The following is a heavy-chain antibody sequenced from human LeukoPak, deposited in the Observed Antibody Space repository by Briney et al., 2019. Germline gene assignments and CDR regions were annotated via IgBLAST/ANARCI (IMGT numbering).Heavy chain of an antibody. J-gene: IGHJ4*02. Sequence: ASVKVSCKASGYTFTSYGISWVRQAPGQGLEWMGWISAYNGKTNYAQKLQGRVTMNTDTSTSTAYMELRSLRSDDTAVYYCARDGSYYYGSGSYLWGQGTLVTVSS. CDR2: ISAYNGKT. D-gene: IGHD3-10*01. V-gene: IGHV1-18*01. CDR3: ARDGSYYYGSGSYL. CDR1: GYTFTSYG.